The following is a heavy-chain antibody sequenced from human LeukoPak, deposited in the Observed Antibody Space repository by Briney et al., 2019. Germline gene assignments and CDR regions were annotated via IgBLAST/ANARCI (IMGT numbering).Heavy chain of an antibody. CDR2: ITGSGDRT. Sequence: PGGSLRLSCSASGFTLTNYAMSWVRQAPGEGLEWVLTITGSGDRTYYAASVKGRFTICRDSSKDMLYLQMNSLRGEDPAVYYCATQNFDYWGQGTLVTVPS. CDR1: GFTLTNYA. J-gene: IGHJ4*02. CDR3: ATQNFDY. V-gene: IGHV3-23*01.